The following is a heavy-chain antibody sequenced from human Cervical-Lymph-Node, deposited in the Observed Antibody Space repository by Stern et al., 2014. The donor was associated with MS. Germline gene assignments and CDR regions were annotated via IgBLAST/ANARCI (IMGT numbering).Heavy chain of an antibody. Sequence: VQLVQSGAEVKKPGASVRVSCKVSGYTLFDLSMHWVRQAPGKGLEWMGGFDPEDGKIIYAQKFQGRVTMTEDTSLDTAHMELSSLTSADTAVYYCATEFRISASGTPEFWGQGTLVTVSS. J-gene: IGHJ4*02. D-gene: IGHD6-13*01. CDR1: GYTLFDLS. V-gene: IGHV1-24*01. CDR3: ATEFRISASGTPEF. CDR2: FDPEDGKI.